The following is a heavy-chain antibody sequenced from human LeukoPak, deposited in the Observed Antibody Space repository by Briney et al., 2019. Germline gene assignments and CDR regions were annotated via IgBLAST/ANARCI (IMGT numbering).Heavy chain of an antibody. J-gene: IGHJ4*02. Sequence: GGSLRLSCAASGFTFSSYAMSWVRQAPGKGLEWVSAISGSGGSTYYADSVKGRFTISRDNSKNTLYLQMNSLRAEDTAVYYCTRRTSVVPFDYWGQGTLVTVSS. CDR1: GFTFSSYA. D-gene: IGHD2-2*01. V-gene: IGHV3-23*01. CDR3: TRRTSVVPFDY. CDR2: ISGSGGST.